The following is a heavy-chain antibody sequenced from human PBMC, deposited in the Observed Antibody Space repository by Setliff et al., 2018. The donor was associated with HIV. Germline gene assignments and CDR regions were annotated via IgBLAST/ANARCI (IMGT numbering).Heavy chain of an antibody. CDR3: ARLLPGDYYGSGSYFDY. D-gene: IGHD3-10*01. CDR1: TYSISSGFY. CDR2: IYHSGST. Sequence: KTSETLSLTCVVSTYSISSGFYWAWIRQPPGKGLEWIGSIYHSGSTYYNPSLKSRVTISIDTSKNQFSLRLTSVTAADTAVYYCARLLPGDYYGSGSYFDYWGQGTLVTVSS. J-gene: IGHJ4*02. V-gene: IGHV4-38-2*01.